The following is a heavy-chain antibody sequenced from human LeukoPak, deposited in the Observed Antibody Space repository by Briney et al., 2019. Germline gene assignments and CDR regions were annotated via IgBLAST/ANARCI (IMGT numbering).Heavy chain of an antibody. Sequence: GGSLRLSCAASGFTFSTYAMSWVRQAPGKGLEWVSVISGSGSSTYYADSVKGRFTISRDNAKNSLYLQMNSLRAEDTAVYYCARGLGYYFDYWGQGTLVTVSS. CDR1: GFTFSTYA. V-gene: IGHV3-23*01. CDR2: ISGSGSST. J-gene: IGHJ4*02. CDR3: ARGLGYYFDY. D-gene: IGHD3-10*01.